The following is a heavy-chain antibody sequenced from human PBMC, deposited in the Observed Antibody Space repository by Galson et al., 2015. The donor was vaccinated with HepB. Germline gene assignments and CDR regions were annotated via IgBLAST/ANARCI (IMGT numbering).Heavy chain of an antibody. CDR1: GYIFTSYD. CDR2: MNTNSGNT. V-gene: IGHV1-8*01. CDR3: AKASTCRRLRQHYYGMDV. D-gene: IGHD5-12*01. J-gene: IGHJ6*02. Sequence: SVKVSCKASGYIFTSYDITWVRQATGQGLEWMGWMNTNSGNTGYAQKFQGRVTMTRNSAITTAYMELSSLRSEDTAVYYCAKASTCRRLRQHYYGMDVWGQGTTVTVSS.